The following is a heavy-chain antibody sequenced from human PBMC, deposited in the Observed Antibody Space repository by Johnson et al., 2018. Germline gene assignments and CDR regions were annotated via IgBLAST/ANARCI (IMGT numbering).Heavy chain of an antibody. Sequence: VQLVESGGGLVKPGGSLRLSCAGSGFSFSNAWMNWVRQAPGKGLEWVGRIKSNADDGTVMSAAPAKGRFTISRDDSENTLYLQMNSLILEDTAVYYCAIGNTRYYTTDVWGKGTTVTVSS. J-gene: IGHJ6*03. V-gene: IGHV3-15*06. CDR3: AIGNTRYYTTDV. CDR2: IKSNADDGTV. CDR1: GFSFSNAW. D-gene: IGHD1/OR15-1a*01.